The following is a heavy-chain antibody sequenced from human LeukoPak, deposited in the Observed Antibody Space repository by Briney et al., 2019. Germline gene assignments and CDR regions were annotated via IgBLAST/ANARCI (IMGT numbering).Heavy chain of an antibody. Sequence: SETLSLTCTVSGGSISSSSYYWGWLRQPPGKGLEWIGSIYYSGSTYYNPSLKSRVTISVDTSKNQFSLKLSSVTAADTAVYYCATQIISSSWYYFDYWGQGTLVTVSS. D-gene: IGHD6-13*01. CDR2: IYYSGST. J-gene: IGHJ4*02. V-gene: IGHV4-39*01. CDR3: ATQIISSSWYYFDY. CDR1: GGSISSSSYY.